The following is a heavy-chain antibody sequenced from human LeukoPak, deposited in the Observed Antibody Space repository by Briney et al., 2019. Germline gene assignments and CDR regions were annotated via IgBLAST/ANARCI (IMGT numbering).Heavy chain of an antibody. J-gene: IGHJ4*02. CDR1: GFMFSSYW. Sequence: GGSLRLSCAASGFMFSSYWMSWVRQAPGKGLEWVATILPAGKESYRVDSVKGRFIISRDNAKNSLFLEMNSLRHDDTALYYCMSAHGYWGQGTLVTVSS. V-gene: IGHV3-7*01. CDR2: ILPAGKES. CDR3: MSAHGY.